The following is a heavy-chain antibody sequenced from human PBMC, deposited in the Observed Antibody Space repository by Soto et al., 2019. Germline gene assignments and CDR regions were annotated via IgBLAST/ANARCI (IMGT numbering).Heavy chain of an antibody. D-gene: IGHD6-13*01. Sequence: PSETLSLTCAVSGGSISSGGYSWSWTRQPPGKGLEWIGYIYHSGSTYYNPSLKSRVTISVDRSKNQFSLKLSSVTAADTAVYYCARAKAPLYSSSWYWFDPWGQGTLVTVSS. CDR2: IYHSGST. V-gene: IGHV4-30-2*01. CDR3: ARAKAPLYSSSWYWFDP. J-gene: IGHJ5*02. CDR1: GGSISSGGYS.